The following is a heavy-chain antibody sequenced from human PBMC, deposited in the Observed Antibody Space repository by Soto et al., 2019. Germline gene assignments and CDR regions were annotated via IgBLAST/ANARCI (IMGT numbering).Heavy chain of an antibody. D-gene: IGHD3-22*01. CDR1: GYTFTRNG. Sequence: GASVKVSCKTSGYTFTRNGISWVRQAPGQGLEWMGWISPNSGNTRYAQKLQDRVIMTTDTSTSTAYMELRSLRSDDTAVYYCVKDRDSNSWPSRDVWGPGTTVTSP. CDR3: VKDRDSNSWPSRDV. J-gene: IGHJ6*02. V-gene: IGHV1-18*01. CDR2: ISPNSGNT.